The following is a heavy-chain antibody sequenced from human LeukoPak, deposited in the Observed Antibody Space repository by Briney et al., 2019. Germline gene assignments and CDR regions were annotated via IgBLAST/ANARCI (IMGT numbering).Heavy chain of an antibody. CDR1: GYSFTSYW. D-gene: IGHD4-17*01. Sequence: GESLKISCKGSGYSFTSYWIGWVGQMPGKGLEWMGIIYTGDSDTRYSPTFQGQVTISADKSISTAYLQWSSLKASDTAMYYCARLKTVTTLVEGIDPWGQGTLVTVSS. CDR3: ARLKTVTTLVEGIDP. J-gene: IGHJ5*02. CDR2: IYTGDSDT. V-gene: IGHV5-51*01.